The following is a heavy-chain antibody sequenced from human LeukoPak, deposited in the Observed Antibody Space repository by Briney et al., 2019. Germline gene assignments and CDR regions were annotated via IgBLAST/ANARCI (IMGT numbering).Heavy chain of an antibody. Sequence: GRSLRLSCAASGFTFHNYAVGWVRQAPGKGLEWVSAISGGGVSTYYADSVKGRFTISRDNSKTTLYLQMNSLRAEDTAVYYCAKNVNGGNWYYFDHWGQGTLVTVSS. CDR3: AKNVNGGNWYYFDH. D-gene: IGHD1-20*01. CDR1: GFTFHNYA. CDR2: ISGGGVST. V-gene: IGHV3-23*01. J-gene: IGHJ4*02.